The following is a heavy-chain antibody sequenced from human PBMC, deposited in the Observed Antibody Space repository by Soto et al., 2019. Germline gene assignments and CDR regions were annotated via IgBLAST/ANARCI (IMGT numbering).Heavy chain of an antibody. D-gene: IGHD2-8*01. CDR1: GYTFTSYG. Sequence: QVQLVQSGAEVKKPGASVKVSCKASGYTFTSYGISWVRQAPGQGLEWMGWISAYNGNTNYAQKLQGRVTMTTDTATSTAYRELRSLRSDDTAVYYWSGFGDIVLRVYAADYYYYGMDVWGQGTTVTVSS. CDR2: ISAYNGNT. V-gene: IGHV1-18*01. J-gene: IGHJ6*02. CDR3: SGFGDIVLRVYAADYYYYGMDV.